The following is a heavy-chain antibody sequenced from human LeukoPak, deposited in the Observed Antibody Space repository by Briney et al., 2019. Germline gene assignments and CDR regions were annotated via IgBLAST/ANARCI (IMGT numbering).Heavy chain of an antibody. CDR3: ARGAITMLMWGAFDI. V-gene: IGHV3-11*04. J-gene: IGHJ3*02. Sequence: GGSLRLSCAGSGFTFSDYYMSWIRQAPGKGLEWVSYISSSGSTIYYADSVKGRFTISRDNAKNSLYLQMNSLRAEDTAVYYCARGAITMLMWGAFDIWGQGTMVTVSS. CDR2: ISSSGSTI. CDR1: GFTFSDYY. D-gene: IGHD3-10*01.